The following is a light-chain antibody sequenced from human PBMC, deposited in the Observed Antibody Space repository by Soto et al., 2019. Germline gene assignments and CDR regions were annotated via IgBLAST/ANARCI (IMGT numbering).Light chain of an antibody. CDR3: QQYGSSPPYT. CDR2: DAS. CDR1: QSVSRNY. V-gene: IGKV3D-20*01. Sequence: EIVLTQSPATLSLSPGETATLSCGASQSVSRNYLAWYQQKPSLAPRLLIYDASSRATGIPDRFTGGGSGTDFTLTISRLEPEDFAVYYCQQYGSSPPYTFGQGTILEIK. J-gene: IGKJ2*01.